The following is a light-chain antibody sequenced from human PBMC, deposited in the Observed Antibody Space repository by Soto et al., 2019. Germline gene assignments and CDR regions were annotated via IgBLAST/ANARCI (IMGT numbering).Light chain of an antibody. V-gene: IGKV3-15*01. CDR3: QQYNNWPPNT. J-gene: IGKJ5*01. Sequence: EIVMTQSPATLSVSPGERATLSCRASQSVSSNLAWYQQKPGQAPRLLIYGASTRATGIPARFSGSGSGTEFTLTISSLQSEDFAVYYCQQYNNWPPNTFGQGTRLDI. CDR1: QSVSSN. CDR2: GAS.